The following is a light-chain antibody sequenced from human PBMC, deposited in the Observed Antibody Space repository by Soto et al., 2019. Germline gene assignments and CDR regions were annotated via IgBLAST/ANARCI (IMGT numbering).Light chain of an antibody. CDR2: DAS. Sequence: EIMMTQSPATLSVSPGERATLSCRASQSISSNLAWYQQKPGQAPRLLIHDASTRATGIPARFSGSGSGTEFTLTISSLQSEDFALYYCQQYNNGPPLTFGGGTKVEIK. CDR3: QQYNNGPPLT. J-gene: IGKJ4*01. CDR1: QSISSN. V-gene: IGKV3-15*01.